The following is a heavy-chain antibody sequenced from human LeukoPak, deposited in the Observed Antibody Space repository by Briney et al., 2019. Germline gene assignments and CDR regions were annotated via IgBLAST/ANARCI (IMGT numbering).Heavy chain of an antibody. V-gene: IGHV4-59*01. Sequence: SETLSLTCSVSGGSINSYYWNWIRQAPGQGLEWIGYIYYIGNTNYNPSLQSRVTISVDTSKSQFSLKLTSVTAADTAVYYCARAPEQDLIPRGFDFWGQGALVTVSP. J-gene: IGHJ4*02. CDR3: ARAPEQDLIPRGFDF. D-gene: IGHD1-14*01. CDR1: GGSINSYY. CDR2: IYYIGNT.